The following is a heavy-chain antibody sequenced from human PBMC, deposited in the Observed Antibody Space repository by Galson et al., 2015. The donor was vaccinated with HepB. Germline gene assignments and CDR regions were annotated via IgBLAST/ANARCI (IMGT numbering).Heavy chain of an antibody. D-gene: IGHD6-13*01. CDR1: GFTFSSYG. CDR3: ARELRRIAAAGKFRLPLDY. CDR2: IWYDGSNK. Sequence: SLRLSCAASGFTFSSYGMHWVRQAPGKGLEWVAVIWYDGSNKYYADSVKGRFTISRDNSKNTLYLQMNSLRAEDTAVYYCARELRRIAAAGKFRLPLDYWGQGTLVTVSS. J-gene: IGHJ4*02. V-gene: IGHV3-33*08.